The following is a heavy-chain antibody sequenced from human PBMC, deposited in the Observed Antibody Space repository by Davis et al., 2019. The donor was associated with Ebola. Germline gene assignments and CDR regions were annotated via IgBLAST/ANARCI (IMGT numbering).Heavy chain of an antibody. V-gene: IGHV5-10-1*01. D-gene: IGHD5-12*01. CDR3: ARTGKRSMVATAL. CDR1: GYSFTSYW. CDR2: IDPSDSYT. Sequence: GESLKISCKGSGYSFTSYWIRWVRQMPGKGLEWMGRIDPSDSYTNYSPSFQGHVTISADKSISTAYLQWSSLKASDTAMYYCARTGKRSMVATALWGQGTLVTVSS. J-gene: IGHJ4*02.